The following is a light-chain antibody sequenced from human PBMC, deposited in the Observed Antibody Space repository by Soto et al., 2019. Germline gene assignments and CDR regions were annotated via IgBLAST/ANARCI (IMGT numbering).Light chain of an antibody. CDR3: QQYGSSPWT. CDR2: HAS. V-gene: IGKV3-20*01. Sequence: EVVLTQSPGTLSLSPGERATLSCSASRSVSSSFLAWYQQKSGQAPRLLIYHASSRATGIPDRFSGSGSGTYFTLPISRLEPEDVAVYFCQQYGSSPWTFGQGTKVEI. CDR1: RSVSSSF. J-gene: IGKJ1*01.